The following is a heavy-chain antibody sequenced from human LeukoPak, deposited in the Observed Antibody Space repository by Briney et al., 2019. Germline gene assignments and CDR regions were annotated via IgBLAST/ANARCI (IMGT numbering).Heavy chain of an antibody. CDR2: IIPIFGTA. V-gene: IGHV1-69*13. Sequence: ASVKVSCKASGGTFSSYAISWVRQAPGQGLEWMGGIIPIFGTANYAQKFQGRVTITADESTSTAYMELSSLRSEDTAVYYCARSELFQYSIATHYGMDVWGQGTTVTVSS. J-gene: IGHJ6*02. D-gene: IGHD4-11*01. CDR3: ARSELFQYSIATHYGMDV. CDR1: GGTFSSYA.